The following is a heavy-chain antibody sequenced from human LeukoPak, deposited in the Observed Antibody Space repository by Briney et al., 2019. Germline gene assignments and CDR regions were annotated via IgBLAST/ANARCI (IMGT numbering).Heavy chain of an antibody. CDR1: GFTFSSYG. D-gene: IGHD3-10*01. J-gene: IGHJ3*02. V-gene: IGHV3-33*01. Sequence: GGSLRLSCAASGFTFSSYGMHWVRQAPGKGLEWVAVILSDGSKEFYTDSVKGRFTISRDNSKNTLYLQMNSLRAEDTAVYYCVRVIRSGLNAFDIWGQGTMVTVSS. CDR3: VRVIRSGLNAFDI. CDR2: ILSDGSKE.